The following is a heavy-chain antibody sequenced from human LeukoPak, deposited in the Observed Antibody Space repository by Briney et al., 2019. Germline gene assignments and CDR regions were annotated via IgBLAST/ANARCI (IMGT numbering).Heavy chain of an antibody. CDR1: GFTFSNFW. V-gene: IGHV3-7*01. J-gene: IGHJ5*02. CDR2: IKQDGFEK. Sequence: GGSLRLSCAASGFTFSNFWMSWVRQAPGRGLEWVANIKQDGFEKYYVDSVRGRFTISRDNAKNSLSLQMNSLRAEDTAVYYCARDGCTSTTCSTLGGFSSWGQGTLVTVSS. CDR3: ARDGCTSTTCSTLGGFSS. D-gene: IGHD2-2*01.